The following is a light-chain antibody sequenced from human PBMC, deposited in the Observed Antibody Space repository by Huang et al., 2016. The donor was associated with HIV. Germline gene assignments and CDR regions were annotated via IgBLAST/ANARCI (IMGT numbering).Light chain of an antibody. CDR2: DVS. CDR1: QRIGTY. J-gene: IGKJ4*01. CDR3: QQRSKWPLT. V-gene: IGKV3-11*01. Sequence: EIVLTQSPVTLSLSPGDRATLSCRARQRIGTYLAWYQQKSGQAPRLLIYDVSNRAAGVPARFSASGSETDFTLTIASLDPDDFAIYHCQQRSKWPLTFGGGTKVEMK.